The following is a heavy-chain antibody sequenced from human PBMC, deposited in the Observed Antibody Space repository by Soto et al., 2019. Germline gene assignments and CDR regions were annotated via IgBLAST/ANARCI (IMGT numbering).Heavy chain of an antibody. J-gene: IGHJ5*02. CDR2: ISSSSSTI. Sequence: EVQLVESGGGLVQPGGSLRLSCAASGFTFSSYSMNWVRQAPGKGLGWVSYISSSSSTIYYADSVKGRFTISRDNAKNSLYLQMNSLRDEDTAVYYCAREHYGDSLNWVDPWGQGTLVTVSS. V-gene: IGHV3-48*02. D-gene: IGHD4-17*01. CDR3: AREHYGDSLNWVDP. CDR1: GFTFSSYS.